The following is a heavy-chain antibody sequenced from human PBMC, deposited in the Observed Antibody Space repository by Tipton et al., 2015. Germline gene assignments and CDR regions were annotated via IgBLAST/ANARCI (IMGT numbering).Heavy chain of an antibody. J-gene: IGHJ2*01. Sequence: TLSLTCAVSGDSISSNSWWSWVRQPPGKGLEWIGEISQSGSSNYIPSLKSRLTISVDTSKNQFSLKLSSVTAADTAVYYCARVATLARLLLPAWYFDLWGRGTLVTVSS. CDR1: GDSISSNSW. CDR3: ARVATLARLLLPAWYFDL. CDR2: ISQSGSS. D-gene: IGHD2-15*01. V-gene: IGHV4-4*02.